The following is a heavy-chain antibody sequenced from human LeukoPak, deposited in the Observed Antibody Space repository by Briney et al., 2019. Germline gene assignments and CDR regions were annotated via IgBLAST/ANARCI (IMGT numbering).Heavy chain of an antibody. V-gene: IGHV3-23*01. Sequence: PGGSLRLSCAASGFTFSSYGMSWVRQAPGKGLEWVSAISGSGGSTFYADSVKGRFAISRDNSMNTLYLQMNSLRAEDTAVYYCAKVYSAGWYPGYFDYWGQGTLVTVSS. D-gene: IGHD6-19*01. CDR1: GFTFSSYG. J-gene: IGHJ4*02. CDR3: AKVYSAGWYPGYFDY. CDR2: ISGSGGST.